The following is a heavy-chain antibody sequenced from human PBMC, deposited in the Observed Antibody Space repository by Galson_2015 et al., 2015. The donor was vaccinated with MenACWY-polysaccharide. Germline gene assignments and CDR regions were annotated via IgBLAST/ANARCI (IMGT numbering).Heavy chain of an antibody. J-gene: IGHJ5*02. CDR2: MNPNSGNT. CDR1: GYTFTSYD. CDR3: ATKPDYDFWSGYLPGFDP. Sequence: SVKVSCKASGYTFTSYDINWVRQATGQGLEWMGWMNPNSGNTGYAQKFQGRVTMTRNTSISTAYMELSSLRSEDTAVYYCATKPDYDFWSGYLPGFDPWGQGTLVTVSS. D-gene: IGHD3-3*01. V-gene: IGHV1-8*01.